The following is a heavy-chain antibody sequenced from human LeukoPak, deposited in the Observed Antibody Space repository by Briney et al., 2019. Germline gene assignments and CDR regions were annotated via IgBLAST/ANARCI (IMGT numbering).Heavy chain of an antibody. CDR2: ISSSSSYI. CDR1: GFTFSSYS. CDR3: ARESQEEYYMDV. V-gene: IGHV3-21*01. Sequence: MPGGSLRLSCAASGFTFSSYSMNWVRQAPGKGLEWVSSISSSSSYIYYADSVKGRFTISRDNAKNSLYLQMNSLRAEDTAVYYCARESQEEYYMDVWGKGTTVTVSS. J-gene: IGHJ6*03.